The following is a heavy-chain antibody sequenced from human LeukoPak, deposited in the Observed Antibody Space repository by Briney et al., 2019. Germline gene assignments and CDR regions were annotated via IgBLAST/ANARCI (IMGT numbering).Heavy chain of an antibody. Sequence: GGSLRLSCAASAFTFSNYNMNWIRQAPGKGLEWVSYISGSSHYTNTADSVKGRFTISRDNAKNSLFLQMNSLRTEDTAVYYCARVTLYGESALDYWGQGALVTVSS. CDR2: ISGSSHYT. D-gene: IGHD4-17*01. J-gene: IGHJ4*02. CDR3: ARVTLYGESALDY. V-gene: IGHV3-11*06. CDR1: AFTFSNYN.